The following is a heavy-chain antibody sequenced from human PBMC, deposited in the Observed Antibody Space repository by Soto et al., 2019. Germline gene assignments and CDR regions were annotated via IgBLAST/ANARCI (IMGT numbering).Heavy chain of an antibody. CDR1: GGSISSYY. D-gene: IGHD6-19*01. CDR2: IYTSGST. V-gene: IGHV4-4*07. Sequence: PSETLSLTCTVSGGSISSYYWSWIRQPAGKGLEWIGRIYTSGSTNYNPSLKSRVTMSVDTSKNQFSLKLSSVTAADTAVYYCARGEKIAVAGKLSVFDIWGQGTMVTVSS. CDR3: ARGEKIAVAGKLSVFDI. J-gene: IGHJ3*02.